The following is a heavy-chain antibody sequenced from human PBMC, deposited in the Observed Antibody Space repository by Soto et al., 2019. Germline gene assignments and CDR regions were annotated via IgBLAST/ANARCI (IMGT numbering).Heavy chain of an antibody. CDR3: ARRGYRQGLSFYYFVRMEV. V-gene: IGHV5-10-1*01. CDR1: GYSFTSYW. J-gene: IGHJ6*02. Sequence: GEYLKISCNGSGYSFTSYWTSWVRQMPGKGLEWMGRIDPSDAYTNYSPSFQGHVTISADKSISTAYLQWSSLKASDTAMYYCARRGYRQGLSFYYFVRMEVWGQDTMVTVS. D-gene: IGHD5-18*01. CDR2: IDPSDAYT.